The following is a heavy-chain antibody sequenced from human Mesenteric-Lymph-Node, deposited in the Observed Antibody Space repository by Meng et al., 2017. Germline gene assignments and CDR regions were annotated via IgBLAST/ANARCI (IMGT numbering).Heavy chain of an antibody. CDR1: GGSISSSHW. J-gene: IGHJ4*02. CDR2: IYHSGST. Sequence: HGQLQASGQGLAKPSGTLSLTCAVSGGSISSSHWWSWVRQPPGKGLEWIGEIYHSGSTNYNPSLKSRVTISVDKSKNQFSLKLSSVTAADTAVYYCASFPPPGKQWLVTDYWGQGTLVTVSS. V-gene: IGHV4-4*02. D-gene: IGHD6-19*01. CDR3: ASFPPPGKQWLVTDY.